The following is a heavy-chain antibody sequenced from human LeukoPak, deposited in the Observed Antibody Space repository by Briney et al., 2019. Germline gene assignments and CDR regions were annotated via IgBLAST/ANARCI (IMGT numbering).Heavy chain of an antibody. CDR1: GGSFGNYF. Sequence: SETLSLTCAVYGGSFGNYFWSWIRQSPGKGLEWIGEINHSGTTNYNPSLKSRVSLSLDTSKNQFSLRLSSVTAADTAVYYCARTLGYSNGFASDYWGQGTLVTVSS. CDR3: ARTLGYSNGFASDY. V-gene: IGHV4-34*01. J-gene: IGHJ4*02. D-gene: IGHD5-18*01. CDR2: INHSGTT.